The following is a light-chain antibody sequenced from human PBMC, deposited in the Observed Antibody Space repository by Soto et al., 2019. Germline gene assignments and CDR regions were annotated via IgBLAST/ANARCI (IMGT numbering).Light chain of an antibody. Sequence: AIRMTQSPSSLSASTGDRVTITFRASQGISSYLAWYQQKPGKAPKLLIYAASTLQSGVPSRFSGSGSGTDFTLTISCLQSEDFATYYCQQYYSYPLTFGGGTKVDSK. CDR2: AAS. J-gene: IGKJ4*01. V-gene: IGKV1-8*01. CDR1: QGISSY. CDR3: QQYYSYPLT.